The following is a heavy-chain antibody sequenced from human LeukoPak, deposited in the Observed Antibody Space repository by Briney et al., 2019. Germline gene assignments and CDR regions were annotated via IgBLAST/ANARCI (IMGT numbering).Heavy chain of an antibody. Sequence: PSETLSLTCTVSGGSISSGDYYWSWIRRPPGKGLEWIGYTYHSGSTYYNPSLKNRVSISVDTSKNQFSLNLSSVTAADTAVYYCARPYYYDSRIDPWGQGTLVTVSS. J-gene: IGHJ5*02. D-gene: IGHD3-22*01. CDR1: GGSISSGDYY. CDR3: ARPYYYDSRIDP. CDR2: TYHSGST. V-gene: IGHV4-30-4*01.